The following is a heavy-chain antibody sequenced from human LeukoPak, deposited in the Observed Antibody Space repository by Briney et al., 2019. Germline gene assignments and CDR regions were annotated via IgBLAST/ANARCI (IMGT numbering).Heavy chain of an antibody. Sequence: PSETLSLTCSVSGYSISSGSYWGWIRQPPGKGLEWIGSISHSGSTYYNPSLKSRVTILLDTSKNQFSLKLSSVTAADTAVYYCARENNSGYGSGSYYNDAFDIWGQGTMVTVSS. CDR3: ARENNSGYGSGSYYNDAFDI. V-gene: IGHV4-38-2*02. CDR2: ISHSGST. D-gene: IGHD3-10*01. J-gene: IGHJ3*02. CDR1: GYSISSGSY.